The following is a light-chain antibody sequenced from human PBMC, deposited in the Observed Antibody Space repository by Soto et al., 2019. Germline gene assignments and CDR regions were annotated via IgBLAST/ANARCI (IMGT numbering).Light chain of an antibody. CDR2: PGS. CDR3: QDYGTSAPWT. J-gene: IGKJ1*01. Sequence: ELTQSPGTLSLSPGERTTLSCRASQNIRGNELAWYQQKPGQPPRLLIDPGSSRAPGIPDRCSGGGSGTEFILTISRLEPEDFAVYYCQDYGTSAPWTFGQGTRVEIK. CDR1: QNIRGNE. V-gene: IGKV3-20*01.